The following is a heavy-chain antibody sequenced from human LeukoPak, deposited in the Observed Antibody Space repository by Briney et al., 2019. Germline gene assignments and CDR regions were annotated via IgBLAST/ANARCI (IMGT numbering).Heavy chain of an antibody. V-gene: IGHV3-11*06. CDR2: ISSSSSRT. J-gene: IGHJ4*02. CDR1: GFTFSDYY. CDR3: ARGDGGFDY. Sequence: PGGSLRLSCAASGFTFSDYYMIWIRQAPGKGLEWVSYISSSSSRTNYADSVKGRFTISRDNAKNSLYLQMYSLRAEDTAVYYCARGDGGFDYWGQGSLVTVSS. D-gene: IGHD5-24*01.